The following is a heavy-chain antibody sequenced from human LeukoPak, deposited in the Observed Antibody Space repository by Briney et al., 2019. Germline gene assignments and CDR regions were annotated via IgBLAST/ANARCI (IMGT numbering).Heavy chain of an antibody. D-gene: IGHD5-12*01. CDR3: ARGPQGGGGYSGYVHYGRGV. CDR1: GITLNSYW. Sequence: GGSLRLSCAASGITLNSYWMRWVRQAPGKGLVWVSNIKHDGSEKNYVDSVKGRFTTSRDNAKNTLYLQMNSLRAEDTDVYYCARGPQGGGGYSGYVHYGRGVWGKGTTVTVSS. CDR2: IKHDGSEK. J-gene: IGHJ6*04. V-gene: IGHV3-7*03.